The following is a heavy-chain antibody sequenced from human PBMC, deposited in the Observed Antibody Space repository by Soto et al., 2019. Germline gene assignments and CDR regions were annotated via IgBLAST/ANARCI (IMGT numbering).Heavy chain of an antibody. J-gene: IGHJ6*02. CDR2: IIPILGIA. CDR3: ARARVRDSYYYGMDV. Sequence: QVQQVQSGAEVKKPGSSVKASCKASGGTFSSYTISWVRQAPGQGLEWMGRIIPILGIANYAQKFQGRVTITADKSTSTAYMELSSLRSEDTAVYYCARARVRDSYYYGMDVWGQGTTVTVSS. V-gene: IGHV1-69*02. CDR1: GGTFSSYT. D-gene: IGHD3-10*01.